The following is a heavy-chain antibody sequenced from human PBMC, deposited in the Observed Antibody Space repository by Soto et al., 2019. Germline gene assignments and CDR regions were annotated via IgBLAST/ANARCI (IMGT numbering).Heavy chain of an antibody. V-gene: IGHV4-30-4*01. CDR2: ISYSGST. CDR3: SCCCPTYCASASDSGFIDF. D-gene: IGHD3-10*01. CDR1: GGSISSGDYY. Sequence: PSETLSLTCTVSGGSISSGDYYWSWIRQPPGKGLEWIGFISYSGSTYYSTSLKSRVTISVDTSKSQFSLNLSFVTAADTAVYSCSCCCPTYCASASDSGFIDFWGQGTLVTVS. J-gene: IGHJ4*02.